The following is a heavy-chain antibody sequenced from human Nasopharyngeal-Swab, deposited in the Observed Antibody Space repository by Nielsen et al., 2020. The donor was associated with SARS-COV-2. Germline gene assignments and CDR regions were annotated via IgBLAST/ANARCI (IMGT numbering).Heavy chain of an antibody. J-gene: IGHJ6*02. CDR2: ISSSSSYI. D-gene: IGHD6-13*01. CDR3: AREPYSSSLQLTLYYYYYYGMDV. Sequence: GGSLRLSCAASGFTFSSYSMNWVRQAPGKGLEWVSSISSSSSYIYYADSVKGRFTISRDNAKNSLYLQMNSLRAEDTAVYYCAREPYSSSLQLTLYYYYYYGMDVWGQGTTVTVSS. V-gene: IGHV3-21*01. CDR1: GFTFSSYS.